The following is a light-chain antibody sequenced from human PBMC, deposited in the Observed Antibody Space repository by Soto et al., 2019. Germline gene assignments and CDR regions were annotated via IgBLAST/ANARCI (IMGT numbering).Light chain of an antibody. CDR3: CSYAGSSFWV. Sequence: QSALTQPRSVSGSPGQSVTISCTGTSSDVGGYNYVSWYQQHPGIAPKLMIYDVSKRPSGVPDRFSGSKSGNTASLTISGLQAEDEADYYCCSYAGSSFWVFGGGTKLTVL. CDR1: SSDVGGYNY. J-gene: IGLJ3*02. CDR2: DVS. V-gene: IGLV2-11*01.